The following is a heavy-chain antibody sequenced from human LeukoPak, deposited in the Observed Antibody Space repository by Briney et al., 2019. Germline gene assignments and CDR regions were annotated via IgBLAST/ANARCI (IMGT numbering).Heavy chain of an antibody. J-gene: IGHJ6*02. Sequence: GGSLRLSCAASGFTFSSYWMSWVRQAPGKGLEWVANIKQDGSEKYYVDSVKGRFTISRDNAKNSLYLQMNSLRDEDTAVYYCARVGPLWFGELFTPLPYYYYYGMDVWGQGTTVTVSS. CDR3: ARVGPLWFGELFTPLPYYYYYGMDV. D-gene: IGHD3-10*01. V-gene: IGHV3-7*01. CDR2: IKQDGSEK. CDR1: GFTFSSYW.